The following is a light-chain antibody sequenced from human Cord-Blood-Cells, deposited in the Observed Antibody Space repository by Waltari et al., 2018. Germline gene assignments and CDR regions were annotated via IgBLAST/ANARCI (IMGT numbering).Light chain of an antibody. CDR3: SSYTSSSTLEVV. Sequence: QSALTQPAPVSGSPGQSITISCTGTSSDVGGYNYVSWYQQHPGKAPKLMIYEVSNRPSGVSNRVSGSKAGNTASLTISGLQAEDEADYYCSSYTSSSTLEVVFGGGTKLTVL. V-gene: IGLV2-14*01. CDR2: EVS. J-gene: IGLJ2*01. CDR1: SSDVGGYNY.